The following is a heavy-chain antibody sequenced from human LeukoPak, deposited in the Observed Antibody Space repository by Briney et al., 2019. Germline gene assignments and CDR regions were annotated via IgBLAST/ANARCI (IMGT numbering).Heavy chain of an antibody. CDR3: ARGSPPLLWFGELLPPYYFDY. CDR1: GXTFSSYE. J-gene: IGHJ4*02. V-gene: IGHV3-48*03. D-gene: IGHD3-10*01. Sequence: TGGSLRLSCAASGXTFSSYEMNWVRQAPGKGLEWVSYISGSGRTIYYADSVKGRFTISRDNAKNSLYLQMNSLRAEDTAVYYCARGSPPLLWFGELLPPYYFDYWGQGTLVTVSS. CDR2: ISGSGRTI.